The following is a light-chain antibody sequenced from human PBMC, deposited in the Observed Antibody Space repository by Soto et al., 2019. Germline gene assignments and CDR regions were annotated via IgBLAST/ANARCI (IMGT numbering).Light chain of an antibody. J-gene: IGLJ1*01. Sequence: QAVVTQPPSASGTPGQRVTISCSGNSSNIGSNTVSWYQQLPGTAPKLLIYSNNQRPSGVPDRFSGSKSGTSASLAISGLQSEDEADYYCAAWDDSLKGYVFGTGTKLTVL. CDR1: SSNIGSNT. V-gene: IGLV1-44*01. CDR3: AAWDDSLKGYV. CDR2: SNN.